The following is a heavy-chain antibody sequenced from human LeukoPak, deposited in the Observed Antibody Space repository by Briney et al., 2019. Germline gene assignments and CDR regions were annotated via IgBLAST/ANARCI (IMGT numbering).Heavy chain of an antibody. CDR3: ARVTTRITIFGVYYMDV. D-gene: IGHD3-3*01. V-gene: IGHV4-61*02. CDR2: IYTSGST. J-gene: IGHJ6*03. CDR1: GGSISSGSYY. Sequence: SETLSLTCTVSGGSISSGSYYWSWIRQPAGKGLEWIGRIYTSGSTNYNPSLKSRVTISVDTSKNQFSLKLSSVTAADTAVYYCARVTTRITIFGVYYMDVWGKGTTVTVSS.